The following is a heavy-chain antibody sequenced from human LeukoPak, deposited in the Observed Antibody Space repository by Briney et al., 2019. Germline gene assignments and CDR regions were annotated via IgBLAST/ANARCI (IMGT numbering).Heavy chain of an antibody. CDR3: AKWIQLWPRGYFDY. J-gene: IGHJ4*02. V-gene: IGHV3-23*01. D-gene: IGHD5-18*01. CDR2: ISGSGGST. CDR1: GFTFSSYA. Sequence: GALRLFCAASGFTFSSYALRWVRPAPGKGLGGVSMISGSGGSTYYADSVKGRFTISRDNSKNTLYLQMNSLRAEGTAVYYCAKWIQLWPRGYFDYWGQGTLVTVSS.